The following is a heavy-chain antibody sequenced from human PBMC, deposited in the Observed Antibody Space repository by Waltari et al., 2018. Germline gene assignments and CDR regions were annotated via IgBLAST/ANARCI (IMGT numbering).Heavy chain of an antibody. Sequence: EVQVVESGGGLVKPGGSLRLSCPASGVTFSPHWVPWVRQAPGKGLVWLSGVNNDGTTTRYADPVKGRFTISRDNARNTVHLQMNSLRAEDTAVYYCGTLEAVASWGQGTLVTVSS. CDR3: GTLEAVAS. V-gene: IGHV3-74*01. J-gene: IGHJ4*02. CDR1: GVTFSPHW. CDR2: VNNDGTTT.